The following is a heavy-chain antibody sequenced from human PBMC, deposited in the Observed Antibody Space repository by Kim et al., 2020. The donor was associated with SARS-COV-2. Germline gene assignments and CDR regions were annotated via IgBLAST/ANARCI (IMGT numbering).Heavy chain of an antibody. Sequence: YADSVKGRFTISRDNSKNTLYLQMNSLRAEDTAVYYCAKAPTGGAPFDYWGQGTLVTVSS. J-gene: IGHJ4*02. CDR3: AKAPTGGAPFDY. D-gene: IGHD1-26*01. V-gene: IGHV3-30*02.